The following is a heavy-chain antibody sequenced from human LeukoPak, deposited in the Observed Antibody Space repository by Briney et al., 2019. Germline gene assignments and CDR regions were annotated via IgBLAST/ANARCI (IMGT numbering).Heavy chain of an antibody. CDR2: INHSGST. CDR3: ARPVDFWSGYPDAFDI. J-gene: IGHJ3*02. Sequence: SETLSLTCAVYGGSFSGYYWSWIRQPPGKGLEWIGEINHSGSTNYNPSLKSRVTISVDTSKNQFSLKLSSVTAADTAVYYCARPVDFWSGYPDAFDIWGQGTMVTVSS. CDR1: GGSFSGYY. V-gene: IGHV4-34*01. D-gene: IGHD3-3*01.